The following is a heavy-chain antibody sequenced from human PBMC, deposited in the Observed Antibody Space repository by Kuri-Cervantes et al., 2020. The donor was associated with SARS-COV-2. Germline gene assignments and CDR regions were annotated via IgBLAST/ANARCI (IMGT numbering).Heavy chain of an antibody. CDR3: GSTIAVAGVGVYYHLDV. V-gene: IGHV1-69*11. CDR2: IIPILGTA. D-gene: IGHD6-19*01. CDR1: GGTFSSYA. J-gene: IGHJ6*03. Sequence: SVKVSCKASGGTFSSYAISWVRQAPGQGLEWMERIIPILGTANYAQKFQGRVTLTTDESTSTAYMELSSLTSEDTAVYYCGSTIAVAGVGVYYHLDVWGKGTTVTVSS.